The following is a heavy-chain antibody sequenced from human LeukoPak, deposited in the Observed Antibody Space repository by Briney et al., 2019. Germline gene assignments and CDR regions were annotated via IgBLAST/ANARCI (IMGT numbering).Heavy chain of an antibody. CDR3: ARGEQPGIAVAGTYYYYYGMDV. D-gene: IGHD6-19*01. V-gene: IGHV1-3*01. CDR1: GYTFTSYA. J-gene: IGHJ6*02. CDR2: INAGNGNT. Sequence: ASVKVSCKASGYTFTSYAMHWVRQAPGQRLEWMGWINAGNGNTKYSQKFQGRVTITADESTSTAYMELSSLRSEDTAVYYCARGEQPGIAVAGTYYYYYGMDVWGQGTTVTVSS.